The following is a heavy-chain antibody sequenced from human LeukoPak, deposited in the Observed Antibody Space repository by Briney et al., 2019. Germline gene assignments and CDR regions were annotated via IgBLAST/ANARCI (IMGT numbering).Heavy chain of an antibody. Sequence: SVKVSCKASGGTFSSYAISWVRQAPGQGLEWMGRIIPILGIANYAQKFQGRVTITADKSTSTAYMELSSLRSEDTAVYYCARERDSGLSYYFDYWGQGTLVTVSS. J-gene: IGHJ4*02. CDR2: IIPILGIA. CDR3: ARERDSGLSYYFDY. CDR1: GGTFSSYA. D-gene: IGHD3-16*02. V-gene: IGHV1-69*04.